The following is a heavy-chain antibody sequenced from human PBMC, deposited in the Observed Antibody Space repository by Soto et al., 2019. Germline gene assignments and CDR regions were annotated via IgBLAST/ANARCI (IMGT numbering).Heavy chain of an antibody. J-gene: IGHJ5*02. V-gene: IGHV4-4*02. CDR3: ARLGLVGATNA. CDR1: GGSISSSNW. D-gene: IGHD1-26*01. CDR2: IYHSGST. Sequence: QVQLQESGPGLVEPSGTLSLTCAVSGGSISSSNWWSWVRQPPGKGRKWIGEIYHSGSTNYNPSLKSRVTISVEKSKNQFSLKLSSVTAADTAVYYCARLGLVGATNAWGQGTLVTVSS.